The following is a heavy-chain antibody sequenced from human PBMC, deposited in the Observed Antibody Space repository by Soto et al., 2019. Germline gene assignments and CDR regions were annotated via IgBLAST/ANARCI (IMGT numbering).Heavy chain of an antibody. Sequence: QITLKESGPTLVKPTQTLTLTCTFSGFSLDTSGVGVGWIRQPPGKALEWVAVIYWDDYKHFSPSLESRLTITKDTSKNLGVLTMTDMDPVDTATYYCAHKGSGLYPLDYCGQGTLVTVSS. CDR2: IYWDDYK. V-gene: IGHV2-5*02. J-gene: IGHJ4*02. CDR1: GFSLDTSGVG. D-gene: IGHD3-10*01. CDR3: AHKGSGLYPLDY.